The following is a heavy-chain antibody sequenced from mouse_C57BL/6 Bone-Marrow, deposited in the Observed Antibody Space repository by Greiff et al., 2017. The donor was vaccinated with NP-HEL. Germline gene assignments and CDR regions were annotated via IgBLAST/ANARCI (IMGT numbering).Heavy chain of an antibody. CDR3: ARISYYYGSSYWYFDV. V-gene: IGHV2-9-1*01. CDR1: GFSLTSYA. Sequence: VQGVESGPGLVAPSQSLSITCTVSGFSLTSYAISWVRQPPGKGLEWLGVIWTGGGPNYNSALKSRLSISKDNSKSQVFLKMNSLQTDDTARYYCARISYYYGSSYWYFDVWGTGTTVTVSS. J-gene: IGHJ1*03. D-gene: IGHD1-1*01. CDR2: IWTGGGP.